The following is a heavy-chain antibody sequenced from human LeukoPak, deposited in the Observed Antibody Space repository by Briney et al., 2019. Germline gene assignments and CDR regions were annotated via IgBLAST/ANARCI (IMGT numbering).Heavy chain of an antibody. V-gene: IGHV1-58*02. Sequence: ASVKVSCKASGFTFTSSAMQWVRQARGQRLEWIGWIVVGSGNTNYAQKFQERVTITRDMSTSTAYMELSSLRSEDTAAYYCAALYYYDSSGYSWGDAFDIWGQGTMVTVSS. CDR1: GFTFTSSA. J-gene: IGHJ3*02. CDR2: IVVGSGNT. D-gene: IGHD3-22*01. CDR3: AALYYYDSSGYSWGDAFDI.